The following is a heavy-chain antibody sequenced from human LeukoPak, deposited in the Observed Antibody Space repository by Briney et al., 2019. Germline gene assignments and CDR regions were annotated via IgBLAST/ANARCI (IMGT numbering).Heavy chain of an antibody. D-gene: IGHD3-10*02. CDR3: ARLCWGNQLAGFDS. Sequence: SETLSLTCTVSGASISSYYWRWVRQPPGKGLEWLGYIYDSGSNNYNPSLKGRVPLSVDTSKNHCSLKLSSVTAADTAVYYCARLCWGNQLAGFDSWGQGTLVTVSS. CDR1: GASISSYY. J-gene: IGHJ4*02. V-gene: IGHV4-59*01. CDR2: IYDSGSN.